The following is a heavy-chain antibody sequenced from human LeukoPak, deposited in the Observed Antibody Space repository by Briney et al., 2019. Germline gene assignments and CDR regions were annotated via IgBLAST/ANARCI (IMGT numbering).Heavy chain of an antibody. CDR3: ARDQEVGARRGEFDY. Sequence: GGSLRLSCAASGFTFSSYGMHWVRQAPGKGLEWVAFIRYDGSNKYYADSVKGRFTISRDNSKNTLYLQMNSLRAEDTAVYYCARDQEVGARRGEFDYWGQGTLVTVSS. J-gene: IGHJ4*02. V-gene: IGHV3-30*02. D-gene: IGHD1-26*01. CDR2: IRYDGSNK. CDR1: GFTFSSYG.